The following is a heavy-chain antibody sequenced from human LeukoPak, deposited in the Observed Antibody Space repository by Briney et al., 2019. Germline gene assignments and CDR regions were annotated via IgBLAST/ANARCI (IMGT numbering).Heavy chain of an antibody. CDR1: GFSFSSYG. J-gene: IGHJ6*02. V-gene: IGHV3-30*02. D-gene: IGHD3-10*01. Sequence: GGSLRLSCTASGFSFSSYGMEWVRQAPGKGLEWVAFIRYDGSDKYYADSVKGRFTISRDNSKNTLYLQVNSLRAEDTAVYYCAKGIGELRMGNYYYYGMDVWGQGTTVTVSS. CDR2: IRYDGSDK. CDR3: AKGIGELRMGNYYYYGMDV.